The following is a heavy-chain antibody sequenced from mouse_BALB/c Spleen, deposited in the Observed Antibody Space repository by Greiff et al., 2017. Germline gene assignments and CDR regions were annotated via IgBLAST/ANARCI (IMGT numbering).Heavy chain of an antibody. CDR3: ARNPQYGNYVWFAY. Sequence: QVQLKESGPGLVQPSQSLSITCTVSGFSLTSYGVHWVRQSPGKGLEWLGVIWSGGSTDYNAAFISRLSISKDNSKSQVFFKMNSLQADDTAIYYCARNPQYGNYVWFAYWGQGTLVTVSA. V-gene: IGHV2-4-1*01. J-gene: IGHJ3*01. CDR1: GFSLTSYG. CDR2: IWSGGST. D-gene: IGHD2-10*02.